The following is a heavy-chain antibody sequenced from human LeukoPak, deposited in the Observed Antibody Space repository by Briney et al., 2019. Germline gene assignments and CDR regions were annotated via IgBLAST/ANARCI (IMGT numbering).Heavy chain of an antibody. V-gene: IGHV4-61*05. Sequence: SETLSLTCTVSGGSISSSSYYWGWIRQPPGKGLEWIGYIYYSGSTNYNPSLKSRVTISVDTSKNQFSLKLSSVTAADTAVYYCAGGLWFGKLSPYGMFVWGQGTTVTVSS. CDR1: GGSISSSSYY. CDR3: AGGLWFGKLSPYGMFV. CDR2: IYYSGST. J-gene: IGHJ6*02. D-gene: IGHD3-10*01.